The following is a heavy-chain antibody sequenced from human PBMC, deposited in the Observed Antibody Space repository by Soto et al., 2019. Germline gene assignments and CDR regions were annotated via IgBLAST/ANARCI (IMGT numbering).Heavy chain of an antibody. CDR3: ARDGRYSSSWPFDAFDI. V-gene: IGHV1-3*04. CDR1: GYTFTSYA. D-gene: IGHD6-13*01. Sequence: ASVKVSCKASGYTFTSYAMHWVRQTPGLRLEWMGWINTANGNTKYSQKFQGRVTITRDTSASTAYMELSSLRSEDTAVYYCARDGRYSSSWPFDAFDIWGQGTMVTVSS. CDR2: INTANGNT. J-gene: IGHJ3*02.